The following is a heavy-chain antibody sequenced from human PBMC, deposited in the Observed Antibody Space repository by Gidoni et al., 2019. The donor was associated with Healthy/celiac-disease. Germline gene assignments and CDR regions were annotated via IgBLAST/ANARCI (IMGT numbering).Heavy chain of an antibody. CDR1: GFTFSSSA. D-gene: IGHD2-15*01. Sequence: ELQLLESGGGLVQPGVSLRLSCAASGFTFSSSAMGWVRQAPGKGRDWVSAISGSGGSTYYADYVKGRFTISRDNSKNTLYLQMNSLRAEDTAVYYCAKVLRRYCSGGSCYFSHWGQGTLVTVSS. CDR3: AKVLRRYCSGGSCYFSH. J-gene: IGHJ4*02. V-gene: IGHV3-23*01. CDR2: ISGSGGST.